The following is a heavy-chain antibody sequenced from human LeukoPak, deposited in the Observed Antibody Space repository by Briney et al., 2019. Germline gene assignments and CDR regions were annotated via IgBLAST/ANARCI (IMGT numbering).Heavy chain of an antibody. D-gene: IGHD2-2*01. CDR1: GYTFTSYD. CDR2: MNPNSGNT. V-gene: IGHV1-8*03. J-gene: IGHJ4*02. Sequence: ASVKVSCKASGYTFTSYDINWVRQATGQGLEWMGWMNPNSGNTGYAQKFQGRVTITRNTSISTAYMELSSLRSEDTAVYYCARGRCSSTSCYRGFDYWGQGTLVTVSS. CDR3: ARGRCSSTSCYRGFDY.